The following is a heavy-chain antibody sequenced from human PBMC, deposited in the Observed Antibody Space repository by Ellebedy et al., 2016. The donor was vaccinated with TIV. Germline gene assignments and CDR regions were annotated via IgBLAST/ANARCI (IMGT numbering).Heavy chain of an antibody. Sequence: GGSLRLXXAASGFTFSSYSMNWVRQAPGKGLEWVSYISSSSSTIYYADSVKGRFTISRDNAKNSLYLQMNSLRDEDTAVYYCARGTYSSGWFYYYYGMDVWGQGTTVTVSS. CDR1: GFTFSSYS. V-gene: IGHV3-48*02. D-gene: IGHD6-19*01. CDR2: ISSSSSTI. J-gene: IGHJ6*02. CDR3: ARGTYSSGWFYYYYGMDV.